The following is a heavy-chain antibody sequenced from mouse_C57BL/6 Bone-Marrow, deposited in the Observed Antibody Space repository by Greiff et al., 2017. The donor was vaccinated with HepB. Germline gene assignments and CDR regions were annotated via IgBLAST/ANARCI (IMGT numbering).Heavy chain of an antibody. CDR2: ISSGSSTI. D-gene: IGHD2-3*01. CDR3: ARYGGWLPCYAMDY. V-gene: IGHV5-17*01. Sequence: EVKLVESGGGLVKPGGSLKLSCAASGFTFSDYGMHWVRQAPEKGLEWVAYISSGSSTIYYADTVKGRFTISRDNAKNTLFLQMTSLRSEDTAMYYCARYGGWLPCYAMDYWGQGTSVTVSS. J-gene: IGHJ4*01. CDR1: GFTFSDYG.